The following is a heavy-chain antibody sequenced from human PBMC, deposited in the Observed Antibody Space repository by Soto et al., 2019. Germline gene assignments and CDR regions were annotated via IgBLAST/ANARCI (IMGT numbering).Heavy chain of an antibody. V-gene: IGHV2-5*01. D-gene: IGHD1-26*01. CDR3: THSHTENSASGPDG. J-gene: IGHJ6*02. Sequence: TRPTLVNPKQTLTMACTFSGFSHSTNGVGVGWIRQPPGKALECLALIYLNGDERYRPSLKSRLTITKDPSKSQVVLTMTNMYPVDTATYYCTHSHTENSASGPDGWGQGNTVLVFS. CDR1: GFSHSTNGVG. CDR2: IYLNGDE.